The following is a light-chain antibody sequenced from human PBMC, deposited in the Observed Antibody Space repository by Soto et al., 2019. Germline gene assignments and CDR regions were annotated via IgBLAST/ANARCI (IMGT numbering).Light chain of an antibody. CDR3: QQYGSTPPT. J-gene: IGKJ2*01. Sequence: EIVLTQSPGTLSLSPGERATLSCRASQSVTSTYLAWYQQKPGQAPRLLIYGVSNRATGIADRFSGSGSGTDCSLTISRLEPEDFAVYICQQYGSTPPTFGQGTKLEIK. V-gene: IGKV3-20*01. CDR2: GVS. CDR1: QSVTSTY.